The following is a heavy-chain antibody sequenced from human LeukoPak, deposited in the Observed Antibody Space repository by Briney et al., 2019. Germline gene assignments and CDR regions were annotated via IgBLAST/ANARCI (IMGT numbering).Heavy chain of an antibody. CDR2: IYHSGST. CDR1: GYSISSGYY. CDR3: ARSLWLGETYYFDS. J-gene: IGHJ4*02. Sequence: SETLSLTCTVSGYSISSGYYWGWIRQPPGKGLEWIGSIYHSGSTYYNPSLKSRVTISVDTSKNQFSLKLSSVTAADTAVFYCARSLWLGETYYFDSWGQGTLVTVSS. V-gene: IGHV4-38-2*02. D-gene: IGHD3-10*01.